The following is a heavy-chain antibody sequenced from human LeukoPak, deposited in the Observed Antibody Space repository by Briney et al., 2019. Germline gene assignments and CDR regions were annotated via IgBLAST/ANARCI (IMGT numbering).Heavy chain of an antibody. Sequence: GGSLRLSCAASGFTFSGYAMYWVRQAPGKGLEGVAVISYDGSDKYYADSVKGRFTISRDNSKNTLYVQMNSLRAEDTAVYYCARGRGYCSSTSCHSPDYWGQGTLVTVSS. V-gene: IGHV3-30-3*01. J-gene: IGHJ4*02. CDR1: GFTFSGYA. CDR2: ISYDGSDK. CDR3: ARGRGYCSSTSCHSPDY. D-gene: IGHD2-2*01.